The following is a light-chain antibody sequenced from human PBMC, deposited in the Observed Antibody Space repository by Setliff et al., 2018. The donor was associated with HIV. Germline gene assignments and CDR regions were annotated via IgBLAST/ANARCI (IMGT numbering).Light chain of an antibody. CDR1: PSDVGGFTL. Sequence: QSVLSQPASVSGSPVQSITISCTGTPSDVGGFTLVSWYQKYPDRVPKLIIYDVSKRPSRVSDRFSGSKSANTASLTISGLQAEDEADYYCLSYTGSDTFVFGSGTKVTVL. CDR2: DVS. CDR3: LSYTGSDTFV. V-gene: IGLV2-23*02. J-gene: IGLJ1*01.